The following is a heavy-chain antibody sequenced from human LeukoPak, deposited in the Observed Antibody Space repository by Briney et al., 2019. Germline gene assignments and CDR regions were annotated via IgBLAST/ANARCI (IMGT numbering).Heavy chain of an antibody. CDR1: GFTFSNYG. CDR2: IRYGGSNK. J-gene: IGHJ4*02. D-gene: IGHD6-6*01. Sequence: PGGSLRLSCAASGFTFSNYGMQWVRQAPGKGLEWVAFIRYGGSNKYYADSVKGRFTISRDNSKNTLDLQMNSLRPEDSAICYCAKGAGLYSSSSPIDYWGQGTLVTVSS. V-gene: IGHV3-30*02. CDR3: AKGAGLYSSSSPIDY.